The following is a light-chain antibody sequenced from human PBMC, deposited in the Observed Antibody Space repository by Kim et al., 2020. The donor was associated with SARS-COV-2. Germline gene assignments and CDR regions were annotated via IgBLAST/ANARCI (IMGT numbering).Light chain of an antibody. V-gene: IGLV3-19*01. CDR2: GKN. CDR3: NRRVSTGHNLV. J-gene: IGLJ2*01. CDR1: SLRSYY. Sequence: SSELTQDPAVSVALGQTVRITCQGDSLRSYYASWYQQKPGQAPVLVIYGKNNQPLSLPDRSSGSSSGKTASSTITAAQAEDEDDYYYNRRVSTGHNLVFGGGTKLTVL.